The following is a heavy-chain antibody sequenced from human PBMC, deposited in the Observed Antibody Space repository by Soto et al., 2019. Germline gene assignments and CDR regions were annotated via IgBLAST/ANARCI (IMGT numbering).Heavy chain of an antibody. D-gene: IGHD6-13*01. CDR3: ARYSNNWFQTEGMDV. CDR1: GGSFNGYS. CDR2: IYYSGST. Sequence: ASETLSLPCNVSGGSFNGYSRSWFRPPPGKGLEWIGSIYYSGSTYYNPSLKSRVAMSVDTSKKQFSLKLTSVTAADTAVYYCARYSNNWFQTEGMDVWGQGTTVTVSS. J-gene: IGHJ6*02. V-gene: IGHV4-39*07.